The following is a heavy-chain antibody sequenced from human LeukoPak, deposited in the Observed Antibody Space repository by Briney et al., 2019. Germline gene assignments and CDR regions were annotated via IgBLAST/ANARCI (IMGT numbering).Heavy chain of an antibody. CDR2: ISHGGDST. Sequence: GGSLRLSCAASGFTFSSYGMSWVRQTPGKGLEWVSTISHGGDSTYYADSVKGRFTISRDNSKNTLFLQMNSLRAEDTAVYYCAKLRAYAFDIWGQGTMVTVSS. CDR3: AKLRAYAFDI. J-gene: IGHJ3*02. V-gene: IGHV3-23*01. CDR1: GFTFSSYG.